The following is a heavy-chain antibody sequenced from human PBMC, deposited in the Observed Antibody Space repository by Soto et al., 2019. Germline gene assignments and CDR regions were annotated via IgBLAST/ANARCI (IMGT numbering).Heavy chain of an antibody. CDR2: ISSSASYM. J-gene: IGHJ4*02. D-gene: IGHD6-6*01. CDR1: GFTFSRCD. Sequence: PGGSLRLSCATSGFTFSRCDMNWVRQAPGKGLEWVSFISSSASYMYYADSVKGRFTISRDNSKKSLYLQMNSLRADDTAVYYCARQAARNYIDSWGQGNSVTVSS. V-gene: IGHV3-21*04. CDR3: ARQAARNYIDS.